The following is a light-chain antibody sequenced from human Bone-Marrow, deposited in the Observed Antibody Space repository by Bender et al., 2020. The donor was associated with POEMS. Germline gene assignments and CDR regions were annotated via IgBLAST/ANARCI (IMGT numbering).Light chain of an antibody. J-gene: IGLJ3*02. CDR3: QVWDSTRDHLV. V-gene: IGLV3-21*02. CDR1: DIGTQS. Sequence: SYGLTQPPSVSVAPGQTASVTCGGTDIGTQSVHLYQQKPGQAPVLVGFDDSDRPSGIPARFSGSKSGATATLTISRVQAGDEADYYCQVWDSTRDHLVFGGETRLTVL. CDR2: DDS.